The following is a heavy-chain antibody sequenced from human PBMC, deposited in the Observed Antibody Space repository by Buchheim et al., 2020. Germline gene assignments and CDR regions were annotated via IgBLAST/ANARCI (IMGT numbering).Heavy chain of an antibody. V-gene: IGHV3-30*04. CDR3: ARVSDGG. Sequence: QVQLVESGGGVVQPGRSLRLSCAASGSTFSSYAMHWVRQAPGKGLEWVAVISYDGSNKYYADSVKGRFTISRDNSKNTMYLQMNSLRAEDTAVYYCARVSDGGWGQGTL. D-gene: IGHD3-10*01. J-gene: IGHJ4*02. CDR1: GSTFSSYA. CDR2: ISYDGSNK.